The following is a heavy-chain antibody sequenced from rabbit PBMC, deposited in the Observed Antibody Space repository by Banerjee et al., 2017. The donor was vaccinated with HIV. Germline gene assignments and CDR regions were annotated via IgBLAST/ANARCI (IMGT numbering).Heavy chain of an antibody. J-gene: IGHJ4*01. V-gene: IGHV1S40*01. CDR1: GFDFSSLYY. CDR3: VRAGVYAGSSSYTGFDFNL. Sequence: QSLEESGGDLVKPGASLTLTCTASGFDFSSLYYMCWVRQAPGKGLEWIACIATGSGTINYASWAKGRFTISKTSSTTVTLQMTSLTAADTATYFCVRAGVYAGSSSYTGFDFNLWGPGTLVTVS. CDR2: IATGSGTI. D-gene: IGHD8-1*01.